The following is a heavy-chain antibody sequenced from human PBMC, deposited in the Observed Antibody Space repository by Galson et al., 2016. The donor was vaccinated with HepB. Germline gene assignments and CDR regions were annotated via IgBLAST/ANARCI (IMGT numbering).Heavy chain of an antibody. CDR1: GFTFISYA. CDR3: AKAKTRGGFGNYNYMDV. V-gene: IGHV3-23*01. Sequence: SLRLSCAVSGFTFISYAMSWVRQVAGKGLEWVSLISGSGVSTYYADSAKGRFTISRDNANNTLFLQMNSLTAEDTAIYYCAKAKTRGGFGNYNYMDVWGKGTTVTVSS. CDR2: ISGSGVST. J-gene: IGHJ6*03. D-gene: IGHD3-16*01.